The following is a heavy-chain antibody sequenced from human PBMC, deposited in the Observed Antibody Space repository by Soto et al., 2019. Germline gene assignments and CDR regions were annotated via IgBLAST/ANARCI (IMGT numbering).Heavy chain of an antibody. D-gene: IGHD2-8*01. Sequence: ASVKVSCKASGYTFTGYYMHCVRQAPGQGLEWMGWINPNSGGTNYAQKFQGWVTMTRDTSISTAYMELSRLRSDDTAVYYCARGGYCTNGVCSEGMDVWGQGTTVTVSS. CDR3: ARGGYCTNGVCSEGMDV. CDR2: INPNSGGT. CDR1: GYTFTGYY. V-gene: IGHV1-2*04. J-gene: IGHJ6*02.